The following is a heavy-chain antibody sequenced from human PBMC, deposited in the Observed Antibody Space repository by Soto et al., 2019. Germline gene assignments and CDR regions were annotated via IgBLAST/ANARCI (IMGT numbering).Heavy chain of an antibody. CDR3: ARGDIVATIEGNYYYMDV. CDR2: IYYSGST. J-gene: IGHJ6*03. D-gene: IGHD5-12*01. V-gene: IGHV4-59*02. CDR1: GGSVSSYY. Sequence: SETLSLTFTVSGGSVSSYYWSWIRQPPGKGLEWIGYIYYSGSTNYNPSLKSRVTISVDTSRNQFSLKLTSVTAADTAVYYCARGDIVATIEGNYYYMDVWGKGTMVTVSS.